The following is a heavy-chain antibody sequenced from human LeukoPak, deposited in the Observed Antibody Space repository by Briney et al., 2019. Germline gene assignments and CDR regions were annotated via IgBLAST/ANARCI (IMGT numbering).Heavy chain of an antibody. J-gene: IGHJ4*01. D-gene: IGHD3-10*01. Sequence: PGRSLRRSCAASGFTFSNYAIHWVRQAPGKGLEWVADISFDGSNKYYGDSVKGRFGISRDNSQNMVYLQMDSLRAEDTAIYYCTKDWGFRFASGSYCDYWGQGTLVTVSS. CDR2: ISFDGSNK. CDR1: GFTFSNYA. CDR3: TKDWGFRFASGSYCDY. V-gene: IGHV3-30*18.